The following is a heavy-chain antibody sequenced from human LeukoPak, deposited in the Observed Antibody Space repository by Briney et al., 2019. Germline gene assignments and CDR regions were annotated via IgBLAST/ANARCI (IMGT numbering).Heavy chain of an antibody. CDR3: AKLANRLAYCGGDCSEGGQDAFDI. V-gene: IGHV3-30*04. D-gene: IGHD2-21*02. Sequence: PGGSLRLSCAASGFTFSTYAMHWVRQAPGKGLEWVAVISCDGSSKYYADSVKGRFTISRDNSKNTLYLQMNSLRAEDTAVYYCAKLANRLAYCGGDCSEGGQDAFDIWGQGTMVTVSS. CDR2: ISCDGSSK. CDR1: GFTFSTYA. J-gene: IGHJ3*02.